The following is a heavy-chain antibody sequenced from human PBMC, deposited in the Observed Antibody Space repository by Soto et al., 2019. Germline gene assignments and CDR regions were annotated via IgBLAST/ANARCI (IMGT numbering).Heavy chain of an antibody. CDR3: ARMKNYGSGSYYQSGWFDP. J-gene: IGHJ5*02. Sequence: PSETLSLTCAVSRGSIISNSYYWGWIRQPPGQGLEWIASIFHSGSTYYNPSLKSRVTISVDTSKNQFSLKLSSVTAADTAVYYRARMKNYGSGSYYQSGWFDPWGQGTLVTVSS. CDR2: IFHSGST. V-gene: IGHV4-39*07. D-gene: IGHD3-10*01. CDR1: RGSIISNSYY.